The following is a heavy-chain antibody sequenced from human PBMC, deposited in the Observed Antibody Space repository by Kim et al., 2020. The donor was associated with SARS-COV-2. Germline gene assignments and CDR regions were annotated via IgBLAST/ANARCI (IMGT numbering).Heavy chain of an antibody. J-gene: IGHJ5*02. D-gene: IGHD2-15*01. CDR3: ARILGYCSGGSCYFSP. CDR2: ISSSSSYI. CDR1: GFTFSSYS. V-gene: IGHV3-21*01. Sequence: GGSLRLSCAASGFTFSSYSMNWVRQAPGKGLEWVSSISSSSSYIYYADSVKGRFTISRDNAKNSLYLQMNSLRAEDTAVYYCARILGYCSGGSCYFSPWGQGTLVTVSS.